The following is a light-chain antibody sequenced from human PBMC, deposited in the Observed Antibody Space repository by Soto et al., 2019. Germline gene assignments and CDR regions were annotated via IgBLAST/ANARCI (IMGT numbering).Light chain of an antibody. CDR1: QSISDT. J-gene: IGKJ1*01. Sequence: EIVMTQSPVTLSVSPGGRATLSCRASQSISDTLAWYQQRPGQAPRLLIYDASTRATGVPARFSGSGSGTEFTLTISSLQSEDFAVYYCQQYKNWPPWTFGQGTKVDIK. CDR3: QQYKNWPPWT. V-gene: IGKV3-15*01. CDR2: DAS.